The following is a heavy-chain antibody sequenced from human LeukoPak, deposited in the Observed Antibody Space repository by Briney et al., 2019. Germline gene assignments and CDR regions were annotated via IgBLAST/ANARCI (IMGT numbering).Heavy chain of an antibody. CDR1: GYTFASYD. J-gene: IGHJ4*02. CDR2: MNPNSGNT. D-gene: IGHD5-24*01. Sequence: ASVKVSCKASGYTFASYDINWVRQATGQGLEWMGWMNPNSGNTGYAQKFQGRVTITRNTSISTAYMELSSLRSEDTAVYYCARVKPWDGYNPYYFDYWGQGTLVTVSS. CDR3: ARVKPWDGYNPYYFDY. V-gene: IGHV1-8*03.